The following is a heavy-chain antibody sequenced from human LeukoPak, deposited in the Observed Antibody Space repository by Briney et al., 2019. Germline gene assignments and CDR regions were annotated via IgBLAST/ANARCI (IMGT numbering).Heavy chain of an antibody. CDR3: ARVKRQIAVAGTDY. Sequence: PGGSLRLSCAASGFTFSSYGMHWVRQAPGKGLEWVAFIRYDGSNKYYADSVKGRFTISRDNSKNTLYLQMNSLRAEDTAVYYCARVKRQIAVAGTDYWGQGTLVTVSS. V-gene: IGHV3-30*02. D-gene: IGHD6-19*01. CDR2: IRYDGSNK. CDR1: GFTFSSYG. J-gene: IGHJ4*02.